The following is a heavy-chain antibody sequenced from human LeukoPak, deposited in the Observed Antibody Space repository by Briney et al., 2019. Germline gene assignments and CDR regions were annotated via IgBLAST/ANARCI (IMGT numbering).Heavy chain of an antibody. D-gene: IGHD6-19*01. Sequence: GGSLRLSCAASGFTFSSYAMSWVRQAPGKGLEWVSAISGSGGSTYYADSVKGRFTISRDNSKNTLYLQMNSLRAEDTAVYYCAKDSQYSSGWYDRTPFDYWGQGTLVTVFS. V-gene: IGHV3-23*01. CDR2: ISGSGGST. CDR1: GFTFSSYA. J-gene: IGHJ4*02. CDR3: AKDSQYSSGWYDRTPFDY.